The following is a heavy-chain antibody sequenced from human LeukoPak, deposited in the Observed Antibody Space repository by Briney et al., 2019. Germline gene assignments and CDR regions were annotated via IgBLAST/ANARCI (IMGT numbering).Heavy chain of an antibody. CDR2: IYSGGST. CDR3: ARETGDTNYYFDY. J-gene: IGHJ4*02. V-gene: IGHV3-53*01. Sequence: GGSLRLSCAASGFTVSSNYMSWVRQAPGKGLEWVSVIYSGGSTYYADSVKGRFTISRDNAKNSLYLQMNSLRAEDTAVYYCARETGDTNYYFDYWGQGTLVTVSS. D-gene: IGHD2-21*01. CDR1: GFTVSSNY.